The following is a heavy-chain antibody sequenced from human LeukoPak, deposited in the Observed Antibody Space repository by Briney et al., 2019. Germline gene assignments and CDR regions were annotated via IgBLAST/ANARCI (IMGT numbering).Heavy chain of an antibody. CDR1: GGSISSYY. CDR3: CSGSYYFDY. D-gene: IGHD3-10*02. J-gene: IGHJ4*02. Sequence: PSETLSLTCTVSGGSISSYYWSWIRQPPGKGLEWNGYIYYSGSTNYNPSLKSRVTISVDTSKNQFSLKLSSVTAADTAVDYCCSGSYYFDYWGQGTLVTVPS. V-gene: IGHV4-59*01. CDR2: IYYSGST.